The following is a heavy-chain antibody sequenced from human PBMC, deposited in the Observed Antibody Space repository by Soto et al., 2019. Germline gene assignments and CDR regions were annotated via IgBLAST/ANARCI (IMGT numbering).Heavy chain of an antibody. D-gene: IGHD3-9*01. CDR1: GGSISSDSYY. CDR2: VYYSGNT. J-gene: IGHJ4*02. Sequence: QVQLQESGPGLVKPSQTLSLSCTVSGGSISSDSYYWTWIRQHPGKGLEWIGYVYYSGNTYYNPSLKSRLTISLDTSKKQFSLKLTSVTAADTAVYFCAAGSDGVWLSFDSWGQGILVTVSS. CDR3: AAGSDGVWLSFDS. V-gene: IGHV4-31*03.